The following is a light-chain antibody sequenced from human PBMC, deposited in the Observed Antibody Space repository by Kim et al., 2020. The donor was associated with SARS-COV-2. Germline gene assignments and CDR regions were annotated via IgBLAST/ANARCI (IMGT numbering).Light chain of an antibody. V-gene: IGLV7-46*01. CDR3: LRSQCDARPVQ. CDR2: DIG. J-gene: IGLJ2*01. Sequence: GTVTLTCGSSTAAVTIRHYPYWFQQKPGQGPRNLVYDIGTRHPWTPARFSGSLLGGEAAMTLSGSQPEDEAEYYCLRSQCDARPVQFGGGTQLTVL. CDR1: TAAVTIRHY.